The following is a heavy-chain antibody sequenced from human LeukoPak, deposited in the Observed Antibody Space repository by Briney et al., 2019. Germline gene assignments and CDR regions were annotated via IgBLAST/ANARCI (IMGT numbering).Heavy chain of an antibody. D-gene: IGHD3-10*01. Sequence: GGSLRLSWAASGFTFSSYGMHWVRQAPGKGLEWVAVISYDGSNKYYADSVKGRFTISRDNSKNTLYLQMNSLRAEDTAVYYCAKGARGWFGELCQNYWGQGTLVTVSS. CDR1: GFTFSSYG. J-gene: IGHJ4*02. CDR2: ISYDGSNK. V-gene: IGHV3-30*18. CDR3: AKGARGWFGELCQNY.